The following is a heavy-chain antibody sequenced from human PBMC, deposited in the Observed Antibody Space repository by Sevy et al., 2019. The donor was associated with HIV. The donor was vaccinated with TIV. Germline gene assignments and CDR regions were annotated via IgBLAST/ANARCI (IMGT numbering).Heavy chain of an antibody. CDR3: ARDPRVVPAAIMVWGLTDSVAYYMDV. CDR1: GFTFSSYW. Sequence: GGSQRLSCAASGFTFSSYWMSWVRQAPGKGLEWVANIKQDGSEKYYVDSVKGRFTISRDNAKNSLYLQMNSLRAEDTAVYYCARDPRVVPAAIMVWGLTDSVAYYMDVWGKGTTVTVSS. J-gene: IGHJ6*03. V-gene: IGHV3-7*03. D-gene: IGHD2-2*01. CDR2: IKQDGSEK.